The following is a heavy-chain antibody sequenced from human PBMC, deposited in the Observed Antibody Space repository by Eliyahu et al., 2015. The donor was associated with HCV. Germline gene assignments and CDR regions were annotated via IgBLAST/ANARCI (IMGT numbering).Heavy chain of an antibody. CDR3: AKVVTARFYYNGMDV. Sequence: EVQLVESGGGLVQPGRSLRLSCAASGFPFEDYGMHWVRQAPGKGLEWVSGISWNSGNIGYADSVKGRFTISRDNAKNSLYLQMNSLRPEDTALYYCAKVVTARFYYNGMDVWGQGTTVTVSS. J-gene: IGHJ6*02. CDR2: ISWNSGNI. D-gene: IGHD2-21*02. CDR1: GFPFEDYG. V-gene: IGHV3-9*01.